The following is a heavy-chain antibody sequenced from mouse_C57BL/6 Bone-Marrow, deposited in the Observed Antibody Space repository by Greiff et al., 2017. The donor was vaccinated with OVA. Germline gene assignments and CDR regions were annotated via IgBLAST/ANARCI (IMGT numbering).Heavy chain of an antibody. Sequence: DVKLQESGAELVRPGASVKLSCTASGFNIKDDYMHWVKQRPEQGLEWIGWIDPENGDTEYASKFQGKATITADTSSNTAYLQLSSLTSEDTAVYYCTTWTDYEGGQGTLVTVSA. CDR1: GFNIKDDY. CDR3: TTWTDYE. D-gene: IGHD2-4*01. J-gene: IGHJ3*01. CDR2: IDPENGDT. V-gene: IGHV14-4*01.